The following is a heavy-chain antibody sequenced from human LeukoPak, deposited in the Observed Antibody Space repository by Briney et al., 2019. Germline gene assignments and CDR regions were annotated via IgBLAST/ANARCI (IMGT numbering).Heavy chain of an antibody. CDR3: ARQVEPYYYYAMDV. CDR1: GFTFSGSV. CDR2: IRSKDNNGAT. V-gene: IGHV3-73*01. Sequence: GGSLRLSCAASGFTFSGSVIHWVRQASGKGLEWVGRIRSKDNNGATAYAASVKGRFTISRDDSKNTAYLQMNSLKTEDTAMYYCARQVEPYYYYAMDVWGQGTTVTVS. D-gene: IGHD5-24*01. J-gene: IGHJ6*02.